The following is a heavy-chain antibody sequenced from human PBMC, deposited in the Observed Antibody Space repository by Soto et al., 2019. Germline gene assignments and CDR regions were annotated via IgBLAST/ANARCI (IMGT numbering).Heavy chain of an antibody. CDR3: AKAYYYDSSGYYGGPEYYYYYGMDV. J-gene: IGHJ6*02. V-gene: IGHV3-30*18. Sequence: PGGSLRLSCAASGFTFSSYGMHWVRQAPGKGLEWVAVISYDGSNKYYADSVKGRFTISRDNSKNTLYLQMNSLRAEDTAVYYCAKAYYYDSSGYYGGPEYYYYYGMDVWGQGTTVTVS. CDR1: GFTFSSYG. CDR2: ISYDGSNK. D-gene: IGHD3-22*01.